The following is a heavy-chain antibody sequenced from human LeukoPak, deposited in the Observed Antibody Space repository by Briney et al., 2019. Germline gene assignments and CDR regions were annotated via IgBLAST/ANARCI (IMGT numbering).Heavy chain of an antibody. D-gene: IGHD6-19*01. Sequence: GGSLRLSCVASGFTFSKYAMSWVRQAPGKGLEWVSGVISGGNTYYADSVKGRFTISRDNSKNTLYLQMNSLRAEDTAVYYCAKAQKYTSDLDYWGQGVLVTVSS. CDR1: GFTFSKYA. CDR2: VISGGNT. CDR3: AKAQKYTSDLDY. J-gene: IGHJ4*02. V-gene: IGHV3-23*01.